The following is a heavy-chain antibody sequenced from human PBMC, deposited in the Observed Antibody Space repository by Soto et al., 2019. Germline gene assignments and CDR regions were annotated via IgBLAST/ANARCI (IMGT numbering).Heavy chain of an antibody. J-gene: IGHJ4*02. Sequence: GGSLRLSCAASGFTFSNAWMSWVRQAPGKGLEWVSAISGSGGSTYYADSVKGRFTISRDNSKNTLYLQMNSLRAEDTAVYYCAKWVAVAGTHFDYWGQGTLVTVSS. V-gene: IGHV3-23*01. D-gene: IGHD6-19*01. CDR1: GFTFSNAW. CDR3: AKWVAVAGTHFDY. CDR2: ISGSGGST.